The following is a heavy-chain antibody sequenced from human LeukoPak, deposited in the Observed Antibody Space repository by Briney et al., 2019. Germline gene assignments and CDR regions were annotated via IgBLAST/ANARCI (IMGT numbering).Heavy chain of an antibody. CDR2: IYPGDSDT. CDR3: ARLDSSVLDP. J-gene: IGHJ5*02. D-gene: IGHD6-19*01. Sequence: GESLKISCKGSGYSFTSYWIGWVRQMPGKGLEWMGIIYPGDSDTKYSPSFQGQVTISADKSINTAYLQWSSPKASDTAMYYCARLDSSVLDPWGQGTLVTVSS. V-gene: IGHV5-51*01. CDR1: GYSFTSYW.